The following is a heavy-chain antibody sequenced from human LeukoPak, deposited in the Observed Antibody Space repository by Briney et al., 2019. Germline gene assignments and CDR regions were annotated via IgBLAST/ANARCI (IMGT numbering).Heavy chain of an antibody. D-gene: IGHD6-19*01. Sequence: GGSLRLSCAASGFTFSSYGMHWVRQAPGKGLEWVAFIRYDGSNKYYADSVKGRFTISRDNSKNSLYLQMNSLRAEDTAVYYRARGVDDIAVAGHFDYWGQGTLVTVSS. CDR1: GFTFSSYG. J-gene: IGHJ4*02. CDR2: IRYDGSNK. V-gene: IGHV3-30*02. CDR3: ARGVDDIAVAGHFDY.